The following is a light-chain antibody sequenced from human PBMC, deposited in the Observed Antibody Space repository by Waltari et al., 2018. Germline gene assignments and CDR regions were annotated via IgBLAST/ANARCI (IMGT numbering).Light chain of an antibody. CDR1: QSINSW. CDR2: KAF. V-gene: IGKV1-5*03. Sequence: DIQMTQSPSSLSASVGDKVTITCQASQSINSWLAWYQQKPGKAPKPLIYKAFNLESGVPSRFSGSGSGTDFTLTISSLQPEDFATYYCQQDNSAPWTFGQGTKVEIK. CDR3: QQDNSAPWT. J-gene: IGKJ1*01.